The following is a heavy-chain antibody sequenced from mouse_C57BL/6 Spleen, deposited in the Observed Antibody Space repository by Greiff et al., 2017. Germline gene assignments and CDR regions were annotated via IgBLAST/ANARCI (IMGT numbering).Heavy chain of an antibody. CDR3: TRAPYYYGSSYDWYFDV. CDR2: ISSGGDYI. V-gene: IGHV5-9-1*02. J-gene: IGHJ1*03. CDR1: GFTFSSYA. Sequence: EVMLVESGEGLVKPGGSLKLSCAASGFTFSSYAMSWVRQTPEKRLEWVAYISSGGDYIYYADTVKGRFTISRDNARNTLYLQMSSLKSEDTAMYYCTRAPYYYGSSYDWYFDVWGTGTTVTVSS. D-gene: IGHD1-1*01.